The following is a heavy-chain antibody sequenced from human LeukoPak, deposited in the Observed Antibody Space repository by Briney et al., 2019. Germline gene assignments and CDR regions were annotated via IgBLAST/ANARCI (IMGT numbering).Heavy chain of an antibody. J-gene: IGHJ4*02. CDR3: ARVRVEWELLAYFDY. D-gene: IGHD1-26*01. V-gene: IGHV4-39*07. CDR1: GGSISSSSYY. Sequence: SETLSLTCTVSGGSISSSSYYWGWIRQPPGKGLEWIGSIYYSGSTYYNPSLKSRVTISVDKSKNQFSLKLSSVTAADTAVYYCARVRVEWELLAYFDYWGQGTLVTVSS. CDR2: IYYSGST.